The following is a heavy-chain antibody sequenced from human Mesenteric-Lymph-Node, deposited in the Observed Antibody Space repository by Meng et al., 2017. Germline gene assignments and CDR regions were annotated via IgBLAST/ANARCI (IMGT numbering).Heavy chain of an antibody. D-gene: IGHD5-12*01. Sequence: QVQLQESGPGLVKPSQNLSLICTGAGGSIRSGDYYWSWIRQPPGKGLERIGYIYYSGSTYYNPSLKSRVTISVDTSKNQFSLRLSSVTAADTAVYYCARDLGVATSIAGFVYWGQGTLVTVSS. J-gene: IGHJ4*02. V-gene: IGHV4-30-4*01. CDR3: ARDLGVATSIAGFVY. CDR1: GGSIRSGDYY. CDR2: IYYSGST.